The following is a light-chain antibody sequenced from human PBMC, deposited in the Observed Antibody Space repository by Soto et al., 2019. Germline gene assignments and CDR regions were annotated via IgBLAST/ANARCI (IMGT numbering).Light chain of an antibody. Sequence: SALTQPASVSGSPGQSITNSCTGTSSDVGGYNFVSWYQQYPGKAPKLMIHDVTSRPSGVSNRFPGSKSGTTASLTISGLQAEDEADYYCCSYASSTSYVFGTGTKVTVL. CDR3: CSYASSTSYV. J-gene: IGLJ1*01. CDR2: DVT. CDR1: SSDVGGYNF. V-gene: IGLV2-14*01.